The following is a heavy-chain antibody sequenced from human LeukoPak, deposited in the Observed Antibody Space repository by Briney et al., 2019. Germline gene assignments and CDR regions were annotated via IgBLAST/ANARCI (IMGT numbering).Heavy chain of an antibody. CDR1: GGNFSSSA. J-gene: IGHJ4*02. D-gene: IGHD5-12*01. CDR2: IIPILNIP. Sequence: SVKVSCKASGGNFSSSAISWVRQAPGQGLEWMGRIIPILNIPNYTQKFQGRVTITADKSTSTAYMELSSLRSEDTAVYYCARDQPRAGYIDYWGQGTLVTVSS. V-gene: IGHV1-69*04. CDR3: ARDQPRAGYIDY.